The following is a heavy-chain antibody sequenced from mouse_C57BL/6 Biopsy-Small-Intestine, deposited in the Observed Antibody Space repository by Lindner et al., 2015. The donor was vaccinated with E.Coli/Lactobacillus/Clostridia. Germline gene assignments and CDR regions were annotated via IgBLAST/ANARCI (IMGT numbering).Heavy chain of an antibody. CDR1: GYTFTDYW. J-gene: IGHJ4*01. CDR3: ATVPCRTTRCTWYNWLDP. V-gene: IGHV1-72*04. Sequence: SVKVSCKTSGYTFTDYWIHWVRQAPGQGLEWMGWIDPNSGDTNYAQKFLGRVTMTRDTSISTAYLDLSSLRFDDTAIYYCATVPCRTTRCTWYNWLDPWGQGTLVTVSS. CDR2: IDPNSGDT. D-gene: IGHD4-1*02.